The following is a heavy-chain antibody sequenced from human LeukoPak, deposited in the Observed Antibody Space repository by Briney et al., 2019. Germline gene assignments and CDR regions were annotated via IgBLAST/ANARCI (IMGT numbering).Heavy chain of an antibody. CDR1: GGSISSGSYY. J-gene: IGHJ6*03. Sequence: SETLSLTCTVSGGSISSGSYYWSWIRQPAGKGLEWIVRIYTSGSTNYNPSLKSRVTISVDTSKNQFSLKLSSVTAADTAVYYCARELGSTSFRYYYYYYYMDVWGKGTTVTVSS. V-gene: IGHV4-61*02. CDR2: IYTSGST. CDR3: ARELGSTSFRYYYYYYYMDV. D-gene: IGHD2-2*01.